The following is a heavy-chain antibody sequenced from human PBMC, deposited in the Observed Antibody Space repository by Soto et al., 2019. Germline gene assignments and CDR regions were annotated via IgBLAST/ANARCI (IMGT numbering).Heavy chain of an antibody. V-gene: IGHV1-2*02. Sequence: ASVEVSCNGSGYTFTGYYIHWVRQAPGQGLEWMGYINPNSGGTNYAQKFQGRVTMTRDTSISTVYMELSRLRSDDTAVYWCATDQENYYQSSGYYYAYWGQGTLVTVSS. CDR3: ATDQENYYQSSGYYYAY. CDR1: GYTFTGYY. J-gene: IGHJ4*02. D-gene: IGHD3-22*01. CDR2: INPNSGGT.